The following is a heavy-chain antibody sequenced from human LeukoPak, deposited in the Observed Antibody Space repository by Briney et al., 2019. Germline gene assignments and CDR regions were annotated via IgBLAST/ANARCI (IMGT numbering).Heavy chain of an antibody. CDR1: GFTFTIHA. J-gene: IGHJ4*02. CDR2: TDGTNK. Sequence: GGSLRLSCAASGFTFTIHAVHWVRQAPGKGLEWVAVTDGTNKIYSDSVRGRFTISGDTSKNTIYLQMNSLSPEDTAMYYCAKDLIAGPPDYFDYWGQGTLVSVSS. V-gene: IGHV3-30-3*01. CDR3: AKDLIAGPPDYFDY. D-gene: IGHD2-21*01.